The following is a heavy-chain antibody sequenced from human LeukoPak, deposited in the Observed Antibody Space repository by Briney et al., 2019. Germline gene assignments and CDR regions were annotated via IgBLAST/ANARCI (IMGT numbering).Heavy chain of an antibody. CDR1: DGSINSGGYS. CDR2: IYHSGST. V-gene: IGHV4-30-2*01. CDR3: ARGCSSTSCYLYFDY. D-gene: IGHD2-2*01. J-gene: IGHJ4*02. Sequence: SQTLSLTCAVSDGSINSGGYSWSWIRQPPGKGLKWIGYIYHSGSTYYNPSLKSRVTISVDRSKNQFSLKLSSVTAADTAVYYCARGCSSTSCYLYFDYWGQGTLVTVSS.